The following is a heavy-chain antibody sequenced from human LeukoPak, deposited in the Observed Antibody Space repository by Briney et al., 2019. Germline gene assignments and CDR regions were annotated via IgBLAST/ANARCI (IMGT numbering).Heavy chain of an antibody. CDR2: ISSSSSYT. CDR1: GFTFSSYW. Sequence: GGSLRLSCAASGFTFSSYWMNWARQAPGKGLEWVSYISSSSSYTNYADSVKGRFTISRDNAKNSLYLQMNSLRAEDTAVYYCARARGSSSSYYFDYWGQGTLVTVSS. J-gene: IGHJ4*02. D-gene: IGHD6-6*01. V-gene: IGHV3-21*05. CDR3: ARARGSSSSYYFDY.